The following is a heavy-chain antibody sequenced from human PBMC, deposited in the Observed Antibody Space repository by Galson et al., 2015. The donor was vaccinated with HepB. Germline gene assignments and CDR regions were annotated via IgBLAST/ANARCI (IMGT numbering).Heavy chain of an antibody. V-gene: IGHV3-23*01. Sequence: SLRLSCAASGFTFSSYAMSWVRQAPGKGLEWVSAISGSGGSTYYADSVKGRFTISRDNSKNTLYLQMNSLRAEDTAVYYCAKAPVASGARLHYFDYWGQGTLVTVSS. D-gene: IGHD7-27*01. J-gene: IGHJ4*02. CDR1: GFTFSSYA. CDR2: ISGSGGST. CDR3: AKAPVASGARLHYFDY.